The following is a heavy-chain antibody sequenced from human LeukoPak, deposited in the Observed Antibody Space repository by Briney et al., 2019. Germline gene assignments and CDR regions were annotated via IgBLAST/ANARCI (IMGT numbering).Heavy chain of an antibody. Sequence: ASVKVSCKASGYTFTNHPMHWVRQAPGQGLEWIGWINPNSGDTNYVQKFQCRVTMTRDPSISTAYMELSGLRANDTAVYYCARERYTAYGNFDYWGQGTQVTVSS. V-gene: IGHV1-2*02. CDR2: INPNSGDT. CDR1: GYTFTNHP. J-gene: IGHJ4*02. D-gene: IGHD5-12*01. CDR3: ARERYTAYGNFDY.